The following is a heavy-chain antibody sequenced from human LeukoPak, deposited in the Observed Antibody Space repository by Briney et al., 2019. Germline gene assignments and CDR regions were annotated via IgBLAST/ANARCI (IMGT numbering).Heavy chain of an antibody. D-gene: IGHD6-19*01. CDR3: ARRGIPVADRRLHYFDY. CDR2: IWKDGSNK. J-gene: IGHJ4*02. CDR1: GFTFSHYG. V-gene: IGHV3-33*01. Sequence: GGSLRLSCAASGFTFSHYGMHWVRQAPGRGLEWVTIIWKDGSNKDYADSVKGRFTISRDNSKNTLYLQMNSLRAEDTAVYYCARRGIPVADRRLHYFDYWGQGTLVTVSS.